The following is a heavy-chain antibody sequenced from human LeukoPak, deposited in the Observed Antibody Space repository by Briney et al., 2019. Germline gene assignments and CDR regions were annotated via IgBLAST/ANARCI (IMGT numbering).Heavy chain of an antibody. D-gene: IGHD4-17*01. CDR3: AKDRGNTTVTTVDY. V-gene: IGHV3-23*01. CDR2: ISGSGGDT. Sequence: PGGSLRLSCAAAGFTFSSYAMSWVRQAPGKGLEWVSVISGSGGDTYYADSVKGRFTISRDNSKNTLYLQINRLRAEDTAVYYCAKDRGNTTVTTVDYWGQGTLVTVSS. J-gene: IGHJ4*02. CDR1: GFTFSSYA.